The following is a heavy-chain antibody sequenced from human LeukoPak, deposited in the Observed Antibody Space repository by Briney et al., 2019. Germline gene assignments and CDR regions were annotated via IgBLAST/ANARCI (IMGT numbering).Heavy chain of an antibody. CDR1: GFTFSSYG. CDR2: ISYDGSNK. D-gene: IGHD3-22*01. Sequence: GGSLRLSCAASGFTFSSYGMHWVRQAPGKGLEWVAVISYDGSNKYYADSVKGRFTISRDNSKNTLYLQMNSLGAEDTAVYYCAKQEYYYDSSGYYYGGLDYWGQGTLVTVSS. J-gene: IGHJ4*02. CDR3: AKQEYYYDSSGYYYGGLDY. V-gene: IGHV3-30*18.